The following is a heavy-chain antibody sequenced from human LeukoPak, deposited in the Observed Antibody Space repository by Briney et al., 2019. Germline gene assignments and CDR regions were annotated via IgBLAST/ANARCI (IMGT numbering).Heavy chain of an antibody. CDR1: IPFHRSA. V-gene: IGHV3-23*01. CDR2: VSTSGGST. J-gene: IGHJ4*02. D-gene: IGHD5-12*01. Sequence: PGGAPRLFRGGSWIPFHRSAQRWGRPASGEGAGWGSAVSTSGGSTYYAGSVKGRFTISRDNSKNTLYLQMNSLRAEDTAVYYCAKVRGYSGYDWVDYWGQGTLVTVSS. CDR3: AKVRGYSGYDWVDY.